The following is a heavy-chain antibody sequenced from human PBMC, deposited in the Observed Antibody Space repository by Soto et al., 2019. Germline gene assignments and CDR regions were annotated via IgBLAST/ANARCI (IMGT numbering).Heavy chain of an antibody. CDR2: IFSSGRT. CDR1: GGSVSSGSYY. CDR3: ARGGYYNVLTGYYEY. Sequence: PSETLSLTCTVSGGSVSSGSYYWSWIRQPPGKGLELIGYIFSSGRTNYNPSLKSRVTISVDTSKNQFSLRLSSVSAADTAMYYCARGGYYNVLTGYYEYWGQGTLVTVSS. J-gene: IGHJ4*02. V-gene: IGHV4-61*01. D-gene: IGHD3-9*01.